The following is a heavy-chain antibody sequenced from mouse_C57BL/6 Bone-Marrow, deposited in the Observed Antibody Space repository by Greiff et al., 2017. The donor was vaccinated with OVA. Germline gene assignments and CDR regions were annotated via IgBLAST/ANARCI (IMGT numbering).Heavy chain of an antibody. CDR1: GFSLSTFGMG. CDR2: IWWDDDK. Sequence: QVTLKVSGPGILQPSQTLSLTCSFSGFSLSTFGMGVGWLRPPSGKGLVWLAHIWWDDDKYYNPALKSRLTIFNDTSKNQVFRKIANVDTADTATYYCARIEGRLLRKSGFAYWGQGTLVTVSA. CDR3: ARIEGRLLRKSGFAY. J-gene: IGHJ3*01. V-gene: IGHV8-8*01. D-gene: IGHD2-3*01.